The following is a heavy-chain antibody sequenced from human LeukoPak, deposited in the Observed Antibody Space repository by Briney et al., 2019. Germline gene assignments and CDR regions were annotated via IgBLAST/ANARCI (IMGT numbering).Heavy chain of an antibody. V-gene: IGHV1-8*01. CDR1: GYTFTSYD. Sequence: GASVKVSCKASGYTFTSYDINWVRQATGQGLGWMGWMNPNSGNTGYAQKFQGRVTMTRNTSISTAYMELSSLRSEDTAVYYCARYSSGWYSGGMDVWGQGTTVTVSS. CDR2: MNPNSGNT. CDR3: ARYSSGWYSGGMDV. D-gene: IGHD6-19*01. J-gene: IGHJ6*02.